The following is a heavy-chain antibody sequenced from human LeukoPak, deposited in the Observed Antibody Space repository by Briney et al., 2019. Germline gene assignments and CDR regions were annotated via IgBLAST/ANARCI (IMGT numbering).Heavy chain of an antibody. CDR2: ISTTGGYT. Sequence: GGSLRLSCVGSGFSFSTYDMGWVRQTPGKGLKWVSAISTTGGYTEDADSVKGRFTISRDNSQNTLFLQMHSLRAEDTAVYYCAKKPATIKFPFDIWGQGTQVTVSP. D-gene: IGHD5-24*01. J-gene: IGHJ4*02. V-gene: IGHV3-23*01. CDR3: AKKPATIKFPFDI. CDR1: GFSFSTYD.